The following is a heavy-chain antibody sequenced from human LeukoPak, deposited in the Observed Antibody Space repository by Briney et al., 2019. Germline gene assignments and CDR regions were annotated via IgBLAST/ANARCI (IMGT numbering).Heavy chain of an antibody. J-gene: IGHJ4*02. CDR2: IRGSDGST. CDR1: GIAFSNYA. V-gene: IGHV3-23*01. D-gene: IGHD5-18*01. CDR3: VRDPGYRNDY. Sequence: GGSLRHSCVASGIAFSNYAMTWVRQAPGKGLEWVSGIRGSDGSTYYADSVKGRFTISRDNSRNTLYLQMNSLRAEDTAVYYCVRDPGYRNDYWGQGTLVTVSS.